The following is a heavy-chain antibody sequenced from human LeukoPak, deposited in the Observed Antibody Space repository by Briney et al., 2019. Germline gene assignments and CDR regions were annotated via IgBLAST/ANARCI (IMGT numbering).Heavy chain of an antibody. D-gene: IGHD6-6*01. V-gene: IGHV3-7*01. CDR2: IKQDGSDK. CDR1: GFTFSTYW. CDR3: ARFRYSSSAFDY. J-gene: IGHJ4*02. Sequence: GGSLRLSCAASGFTFSTYWMTWVRQAPGKGLEWVANIKQDGSDKYYVDSVKGRFTISRNNAKNSLYPQMNSLRAEDTAVYYCARFRYSSSAFDYWGQGTLVTVSS.